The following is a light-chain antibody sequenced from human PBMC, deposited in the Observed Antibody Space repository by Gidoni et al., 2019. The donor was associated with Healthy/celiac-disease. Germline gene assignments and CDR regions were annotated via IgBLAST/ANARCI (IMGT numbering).Light chain of an antibody. CDR1: QSISHW. CDR2: KAS. CDR3: QQYNSYSRT. J-gene: IGKJ1*01. Sequence: DIQRTQSPSTLSASVGDRVTITCRASQSISHWLAWYQQKPGKAPKLLIYKASSLESGVPSRFSGSGSGTEFTLTISSLQPDDFATYYCQQYNSYSRTFGQGTKVEIK. V-gene: IGKV1-5*03.